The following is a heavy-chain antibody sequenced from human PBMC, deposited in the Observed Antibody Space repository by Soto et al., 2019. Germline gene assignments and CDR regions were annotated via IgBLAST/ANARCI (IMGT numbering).Heavy chain of an antibody. CDR3: ARPPLPGYSIHFNS. CDR2: VYPRDSDT. CDR1: GYIFIDYW. Sequence: ESLKISCKASGYIFIDYWIGWVRQMPGKGLEWMGIVYPRDSDTRYSPSFQGQVTISADRSAGTAFLQWRSLRASDTALYYCARPPLPGYSIHFNSWGQGTLVTVSS. D-gene: IGHD2-15*01. J-gene: IGHJ4*02. V-gene: IGHV5-51*01.